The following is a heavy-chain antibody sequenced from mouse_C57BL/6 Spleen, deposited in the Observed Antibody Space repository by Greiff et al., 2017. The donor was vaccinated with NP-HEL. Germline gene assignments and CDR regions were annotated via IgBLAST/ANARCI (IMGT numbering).Heavy chain of an antibody. D-gene: IGHD2-4*01. J-gene: IGHJ3*01. CDR2: IWGVGST. V-gene: IGHV2-6*01. CDR1: GFSLTSYG. CDR3: ASSYDYDGFAY. Sequence: VKLVESGPGLVAPSQSLSITCTVSGFSLTSYGVDWVRQSPGKGLEWLGVIWGVGSTNYNSAPKSRLSISKDNSKSQVFLKMNSLQTDDTAMYYCASSYDYDGFAYWGQGTLVTVSA.